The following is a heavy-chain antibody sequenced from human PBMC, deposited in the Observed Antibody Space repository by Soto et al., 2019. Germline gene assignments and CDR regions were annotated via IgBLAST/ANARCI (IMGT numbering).Heavy chain of an antibody. D-gene: IGHD6-13*01. CDR3: QVHSSTPDTGWFDP. J-gene: IGHJ5*02. CDR1: GGTFSSYT. V-gene: IGHV1-69*02. CDR2: IIPILGIA. Sequence: QVQLVQSGAEVKKPGSSVKVSCKASGGTFSSYTISWVRQAPGQGLEWMGRIIPILGIANYAQKFQGRVTITADKSTSTAYMELSRLRSEDTAVYYCQVHSSTPDTGWFDPWGQGTLVTVSS.